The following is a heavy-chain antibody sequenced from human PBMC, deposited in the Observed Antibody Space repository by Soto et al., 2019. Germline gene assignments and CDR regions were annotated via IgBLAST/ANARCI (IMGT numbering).Heavy chain of an antibody. Sequence: PGGSLRLSCAASGFTFSSYWMSWVRQAPGKGLEWVANIKQDGSEKYYVDSVKGRFTISRDNAKNSLYLQMNSLKASDTAMYYCARRGKAAAGTGYYYGMDVWGQGTTVTVSS. D-gene: IGHD6-13*01. CDR2: IKQDGSEK. CDR3: ARRGKAAAGTGYYYGMDV. V-gene: IGHV3-7*03. CDR1: GFTFSSYW. J-gene: IGHJ6*02.